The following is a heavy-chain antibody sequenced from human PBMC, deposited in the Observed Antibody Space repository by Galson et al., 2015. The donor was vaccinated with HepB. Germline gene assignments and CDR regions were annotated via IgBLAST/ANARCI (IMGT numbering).Heavy chain of an antibody. D-gene: IGHD6-13*01. V-gene: IGHV5-51*01. CDR2: IYPGDSDT. CDR3: ARLCSSSWSDNYFDY. Sequence: QSGAEVKKPGESLKISCKGSGYSFTSYWIGWVRQMPGKGLEWMGIIYPGDSDTRYSPSFQGQVTISADKSISTAYLQWSSLKASDTAMYYCARLCSSSWSDNYFDYWGQGTLVTVSS. J-gene: IGHJ4*02. CDR1: GYSFTSYW.